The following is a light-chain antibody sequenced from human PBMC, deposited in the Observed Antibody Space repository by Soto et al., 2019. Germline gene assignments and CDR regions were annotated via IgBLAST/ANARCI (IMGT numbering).Light chain of an antibody. J-gene: IGKJ1*01. CDR1: QSISSW. Sequence: DLQMTQSPSTLSASVGDRVTITCRASQSISSWLAWYQQKPGKAPNLLIYDASSLESGVPSRFSGSGSGTELTLTISSLQPDDCETYYGQQYNSYSGTFGQGTKVDIK. CDR3: QQYNSYSGT. CDR2: DAS. V-gene: IGKV1-5*01.